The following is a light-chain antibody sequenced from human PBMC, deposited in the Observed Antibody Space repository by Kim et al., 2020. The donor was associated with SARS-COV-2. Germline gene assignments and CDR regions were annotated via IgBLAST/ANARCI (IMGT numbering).Light chain of an antibody. Sequence: SVSPGQTASITCSGNKLGQKYACWYQQKPGQSPVLVIYEDNKRPSGIPERFSGSNSGNTATLTISGTQAMDEADYYCQAWDSSTGVFGGGTQLTVL. CDR1: KLGQKY. V-gene: IGLV3-1*01. J-gene: IGLJ3*02. CDR2: EDN. CDR3: QAWDSSTGV.